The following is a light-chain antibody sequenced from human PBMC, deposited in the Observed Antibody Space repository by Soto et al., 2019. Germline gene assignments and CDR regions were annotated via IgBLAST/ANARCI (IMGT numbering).Light chain of an antibody. V-gene: IGKV1-39*01. CDR3: QQSLSTPPT. CDR2: ASS. Sequence: DIQMTQSPSSLSASVGDRVTIPCRASQSISSYLNWYQQKPGQAPKLLISASSRLQSGVPSRFSGSGSGTDFTLTISSMQPEDFATYYCQQSLSTPPTFGQGTKLEIK. CDR1: QSISSY. J-gene: IGKJ2*01.